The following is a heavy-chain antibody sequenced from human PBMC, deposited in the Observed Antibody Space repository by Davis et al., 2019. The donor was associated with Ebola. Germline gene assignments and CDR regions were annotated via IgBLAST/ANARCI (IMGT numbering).Heavy chain of an antibody. Sequence: KVSCKGSGYSFTSYWIGWVRQMPGKGLEWMGIIYPGDSDTRYSPSFHGQVTISADKSISTAYLQWSSLKASDTAMYYCARHKVAFSHAAFDIWGQGTMVTVSS. D-gene: IGHD3-3*02. CDR3: ARHKVAFSHAAFDI. V-gene: IGHV5-51*01. CDR2: IYPGDSDT. J-gene: IGHJ3*02. CDR1: GYSFTSYW.